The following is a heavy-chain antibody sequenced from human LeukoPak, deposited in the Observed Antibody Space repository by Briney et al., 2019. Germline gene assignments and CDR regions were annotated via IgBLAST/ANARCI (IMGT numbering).Heavy chain of an antibody. D-gene: IGHD4-17*01. CDR1: GGSISSYY. CDR2: IYYGGST. CDR3: ARGQDYGDYVDY. V-gene: IGHV4-59*01. J-gene: IGHJ4*02. Sequence: PSETLSLTCPVSGGSISSYYWSWLRQPPGKGLEWIGYIYYGGSTNYNPSLTSRVTISVDTSKNQFSLKLSSVTAADTAVYYCARGQDYGDYVDYWGQGTLVTVSS.